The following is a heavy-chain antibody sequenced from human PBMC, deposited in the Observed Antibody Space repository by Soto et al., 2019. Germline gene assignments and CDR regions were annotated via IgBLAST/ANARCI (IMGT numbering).Heavy chain of an antibody. D-gene: IGHD1-7*01. Sequence: GGSLRLSCAASGFTFSSYAMSWVRQAPGKGLEWVSAISGSGGSTYYADSVKGRFTISRDNSKNTLYLQMNSLRAEDTAVYYCAKDGELRSNWYFDLWGRGTLVTVSP. CDR1: GFTFSSYA. V-gene: IGHV3-23*01. CDR3: AKDGELRSNWYFDL. J-gene: IGHJ2*01. CDR2: ISGSGGST.